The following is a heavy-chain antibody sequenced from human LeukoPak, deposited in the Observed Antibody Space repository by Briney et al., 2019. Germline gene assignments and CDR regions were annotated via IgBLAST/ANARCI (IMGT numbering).Heavy chain of an antibody. CDR2: IIPIFGTA. D-gene: IGHD2-15*01. Sequence: SVKASCKASGGTFSSYAISWVRQAPGQGLEWMGGIIPIFGTANYAQKFQGRVTITTDESTSTAYMGLSSLRSEDTAVYYCARDRGYCSGGSCPDYYYYYMDVWGKGTTVTVSS. V-gene: IGHV1-69*05. CDR3: ARDRGYCSGGSCPDYYYYYMDV. J-gene: IGHJ6*03. CDR1: GGTFSSYA.